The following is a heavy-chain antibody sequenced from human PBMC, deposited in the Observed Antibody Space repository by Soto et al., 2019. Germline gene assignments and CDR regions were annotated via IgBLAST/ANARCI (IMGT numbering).Heavy chain of an antibody. V-gene: IGHV4-59*06. J-gene: IGHJ4*02. CDR2: IYYSGST. Sequence: SETLPLTCTVSGGSISSYYWSWIRQPPGKGLEWIGYIYYSGSTYYNPSLKSQVTISVDTSKNQFSLKLSSVTAADTAVYYCAGLVGAAHFDYWGQGTLVTVPQ. D-gene: IGHD1-26*01. CDR1: GGSISSYY. CDR3: AGLVGAAHFDY.